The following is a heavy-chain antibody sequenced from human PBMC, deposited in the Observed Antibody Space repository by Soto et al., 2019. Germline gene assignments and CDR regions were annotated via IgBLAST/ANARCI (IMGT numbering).Heavy chain of an antibody. D-gene: IGHD3-16*01. V-gene: IGHV1-2*02. CDR1: GYTFPGYY. J-gene: IGHJ4*02. CDR3: ARDPRARRGNY. CDR2: INPNSGGT. Sequence: ASVKVSGQASGYTFPGYYMHLLRQAPGQGLEWMGWINPNSGGTNYAQKFQGRVTMTRDTSISTAYMELSRLRSDDTAVYYCARDPRARRGNYWGQGTLVTVS.